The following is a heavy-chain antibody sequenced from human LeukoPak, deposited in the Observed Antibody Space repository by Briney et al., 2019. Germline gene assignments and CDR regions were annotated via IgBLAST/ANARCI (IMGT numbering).Heavy chain of an antibody. CDR2: ISGSGGST. D-gene: IGHD3-16*02. J-gene: IGHJ3*02. CDR3: AKEWRLGELPWGFHDAFDI. V-gene: IGHV3-23*01. Sequence: KPGGSLRLSCAASGFTFSSYAMSWVRQAPGKGLEWVSAISGSGGSTYYADSVKGRFTISRDNSKNTLYLQMNSLRAEDTAVYYCAKEWRLGELPWGFHDAFDIWGQGTMVTVSS. CDR1: GFTFSSYA.